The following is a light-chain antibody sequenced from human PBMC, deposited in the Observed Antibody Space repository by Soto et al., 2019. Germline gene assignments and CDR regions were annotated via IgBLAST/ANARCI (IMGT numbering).Light chain of an antibody. V-gene: IGKV3-11*01. Sequence: EIVLTQSPATLSLSPGERATLSCRASQSVSSYLAWYQQKPGQAPRLLIYDASNRATGIPARFSGSGSGTDFTLTISSLDPDDFAVYYCQQRSNWPPFITFGQGTRLEIK. CDR1: QSVSSY. J-gene: IGKJ5*01. CDR2: DAS. CDR3: QQRSNWPPFIT.